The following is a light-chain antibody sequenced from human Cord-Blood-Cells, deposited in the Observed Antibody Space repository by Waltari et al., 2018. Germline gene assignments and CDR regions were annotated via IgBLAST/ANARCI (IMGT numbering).Light chain of an antibody. V-gene: IGKV3-15*01. Sequence: IVLTQSSATLSVSPGERATLYCRASQSVSSNLAWYQQKPGQAPRLLIYGASTRATGIPARFSGSGSGTEFTLTISSLQSEDFAVYYCQQYNNWPLTFGQGTKLEIK. CDR1: QSVSSN. J-gene: IGKJ2*01. CDR2: GAS. CDR3: QQYNNWPLT.